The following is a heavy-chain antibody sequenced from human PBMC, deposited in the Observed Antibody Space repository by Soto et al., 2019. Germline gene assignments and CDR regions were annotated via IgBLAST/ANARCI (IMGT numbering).Heavy chain of an antibody. V-gene: IGHV3-30*18. J-gene: IGHJ6*03. Sequence: VQLVESGGGVVQPGRSLRLSCAASGFTFSSYGMHWVRQAPGKGLEWVAVISYDGSNKYYADSVKGRFTISRDNSKNTLYLQMNSLRAEDTAVYYCAKDLVGIAAYQIYYYYYYYMDVWGKGTTVTVSS. CDR3: AKDLVGIAAYQIYYYYYYYMDV. CDR2: ISYDGSNK. CDR1: GFTFSSYG. D-gene: IGHD6-13*01.